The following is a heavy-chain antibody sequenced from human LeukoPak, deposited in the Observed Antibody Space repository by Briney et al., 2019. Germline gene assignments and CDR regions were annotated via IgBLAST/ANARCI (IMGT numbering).Heavy chain of an antibody. CDR1: GFTFSSYA. CDR2: IPGGGTST. J-gene: IGHJ3*02. CDR3: AKDGCSSCYHWDAFDI. V-gene: IGHV3-23*01. D-gene: IGHD2-2*01. Sequence: RSGGSLRLSCAASGFTFSSYAMSWVRQAPGKGLEWVSGIPGGGTSTHYADSVKGRFTISRDSSKYTLYLQMNSLRAEDTAVYYCAKDGCSSCYHWDAFDIWGQGTMVTVSS.